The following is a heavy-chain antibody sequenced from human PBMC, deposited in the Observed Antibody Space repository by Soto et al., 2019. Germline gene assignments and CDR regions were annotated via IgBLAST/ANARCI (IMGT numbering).Heavy chain of an antibody. CDR2: ITSSSVTM. CDR1: GFTFSTHS. V-gene: IGHV3-48*01. D-gene: IGHD2-2*01. CDR3: VGEVGFQLIY. J-gene: IGHJ4*02. Sequence: GGSLRLSCAASGFTFSTHSMNWLRQAPGKGLEWISYITSSSVTMYADSVKGRFTISRDNAKNSLYLQMNSLRAEDTAVYFCVGEVGFQLIYWGQGTLVTVSS.